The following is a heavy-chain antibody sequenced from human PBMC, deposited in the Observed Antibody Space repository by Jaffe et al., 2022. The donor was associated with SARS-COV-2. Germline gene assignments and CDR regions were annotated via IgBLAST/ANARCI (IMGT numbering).Heavy chain of an antibody. CDR2: IYYSGST. D-gene: IGHD2-21*01. J-gene: IGHJ4*02. CDR3: ARHEGHRAYYFDY. V-gene: IGHV4-59*08. Sequence: QVQLQESGPGLVKPSETLSLTCTVSGGSISSYYWSWIRQPPGKGLEWIGYIYYSGSTNYNPSLKSRVTISVDTSKNQFSLKLSSVTAADTAVYYCARHEGHRAYYFDYWGQGTLVTVSS. CDR1: GGSISSYY.